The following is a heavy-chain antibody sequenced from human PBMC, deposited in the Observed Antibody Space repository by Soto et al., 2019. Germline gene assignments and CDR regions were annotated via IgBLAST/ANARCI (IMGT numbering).Heavy chain of an antibody. CDR1: GDTFTRYY. CDR3: ARSSGVVFGIIIVGTNWFAP. Sequence: SVKSSSQTPGDTFTRYYMHWVLQGPGDGLDWMGLINKNSGSTRFAQKFHGRVTMTSDTSTSTVYMELRGLTSDDTAVYYCARSSGVVFGIIIVGTNWFAPWGQGTLVTVS. D-gene: IGHD1-26*01. J-gene: IGHJ5*02. V-gene: IGHV1-46*01. CDR2: INKNSGST.